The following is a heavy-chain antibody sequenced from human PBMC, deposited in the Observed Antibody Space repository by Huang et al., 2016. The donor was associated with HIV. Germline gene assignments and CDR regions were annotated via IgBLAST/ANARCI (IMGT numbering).Heavy chain of an antibody. CDR1: GGSISRHY. Sequence: QVQLQESGPGLVKPSETLSLTCTVSGGSISRHYWSWIRHPPGKGLEWIGSIYYSWSTNYIPSLKSRVTISVDTSKNQFSLKLSSVTAADTAVYYCARDTMVRGFDYWGQGTLVTVSS. D-gene: IGHD3-10*01. CDR2: IYYSWST. V-gene: IGHV4-59*11. J-gene: IGHJ4*02. CDR3: ARDTMVRGFDY.